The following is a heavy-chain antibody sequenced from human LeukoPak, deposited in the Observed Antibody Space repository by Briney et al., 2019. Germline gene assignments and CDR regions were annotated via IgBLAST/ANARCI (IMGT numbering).Heavy chain of an antibody. Sequence: ASVKVSCKASGYTFSNYGVSWVRQAPGRGLEWLGWISAYNGNTNYAQKFQGRGTMTRDTSTSTAYMEVTSLRSDDTAVYYCARGATRFGELTDWLDPWGQGTLVTVSS. J-gene: IGHJ5*02. V-gene: IGHV1-18*01. D-gene: IGHD3-10*02. CDR3: ARGATRFGELTDWLDP. CDR1: GYTFSNYG. CDR2: ISAYNGNT.